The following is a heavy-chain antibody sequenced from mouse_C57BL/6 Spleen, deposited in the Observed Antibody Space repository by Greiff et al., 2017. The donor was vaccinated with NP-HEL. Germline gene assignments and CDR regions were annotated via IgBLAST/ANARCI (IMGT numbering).Heavy chain of an antibody. D-gene: IGHD2-10*01. CDR1: GYTFTDYY. Sequence: VQLQQSGPELVKPGASVKISCKASGYTFTDYYMNWVKQSHGKSLEWIGDINPNNGGTSYNQKFKGKATLTVDKSSSTAYMELRSLTSEDSAVYYCARRAYYGNAWFAYWGQGTLVTVSA. CDR2: INPNNGGT. CDR3: ARRAYYGNAWFAY. J-gene: IGHJ3*01. V-gene: IGHV1-26*01.